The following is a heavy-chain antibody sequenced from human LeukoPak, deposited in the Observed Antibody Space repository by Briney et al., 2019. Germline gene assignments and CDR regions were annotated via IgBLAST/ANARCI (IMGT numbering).Heavy chain of an antibody. Sequence: ASVKVSCKASGYTFTSYYMHWVRQAPGQGLEWMGIINPSGGSTSYAQKFQGRVTMTRDMSTSTVYMELSSLRSEDTAVYYCARDGVGYDFWSGYYHYMDVWGKGTTVTVSS. J-gene: IGHJ6*03. CDR2: INPSGGST. CDR1: GYTFTSYY. CDR3: ARDGVGYDFWSGYYHYMDV. V-gene: IGHV1-46*01. D-gene: IGHD3-3*01.